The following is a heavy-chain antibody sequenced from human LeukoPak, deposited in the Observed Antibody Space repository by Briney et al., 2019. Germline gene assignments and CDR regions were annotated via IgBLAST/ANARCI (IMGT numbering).Heavy chain of an antibody. CDR2: IYSGGST. CDR3: ARFKAITNVAFDI. Sequence: PGGSLRLSCAASGFTVSSNYMSWVRQAPGKGLEWVSVIYSGGSTYYADSAKGRFTISRDNSKNTLYLQMNSLRAEDTAVYYCARFKAITNVAFDIWGQGTMVTVSS. D-gene: IGHD2-2*01. CDR1: GFTVSSNY. J-gene: IGHJ3*02. V-gene: IGHV3-53*01.